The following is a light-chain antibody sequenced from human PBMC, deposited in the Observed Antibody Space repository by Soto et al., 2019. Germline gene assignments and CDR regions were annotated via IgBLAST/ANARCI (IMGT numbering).Light chain of an antibody. CDR3: QQYNNWPPVT. J-gene: IGKJ3*01. V-gene: IGKV3-15*01. CDR1: QSVNNN. Sequence: EIVMTQSPATLSVSPGERATLSCRASQSVNNNLAWYQQKPGQAHRLLIYGASTSATGIPARFSGSGSGTEFTLTISSLQSEDFAVYYCQQYNNWPPVTFGPGTKVYI. CDR2: GAS.